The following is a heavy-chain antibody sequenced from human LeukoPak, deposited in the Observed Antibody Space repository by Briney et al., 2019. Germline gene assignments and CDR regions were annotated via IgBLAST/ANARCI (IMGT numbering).Heavy chain of an antibody. CDR1: GFTFSSYS. CDR3: SRDSVLGLGLYFDY. Sequence: GGSLRLSCAASGFTFSSYSMNWVRQAPGKGLEWVSSISSSSSYIYYADSVKGRFTISRDNAKNSLYLQMNSLRAEAKDVYYYSRDSVLGLGLYFDYWGQGTLVTVSS. J-gene: IGHJ4*02. D-gene: IGHD5/OR15-5a*01. V-gene: IGHV3-21*01. CDR2: ISSSSSYI.